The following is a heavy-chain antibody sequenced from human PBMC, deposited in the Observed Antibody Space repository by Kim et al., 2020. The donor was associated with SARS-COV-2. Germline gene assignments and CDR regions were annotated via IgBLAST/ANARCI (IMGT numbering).Heavy chain of an antibody. CDR1: GGSFSGYY. D-gene: IGHD3-10*01. CDR2: INHSGST. J-gene: IGHJ6*03. CDR3: ASGGVRAKQYYYMDV. Sequence: SETLSLTCAVYGGSFSGYYWSWIRQPPGKGLEWIGEINHSGSTNYNPSLKSRVTISVDTSKNQFSLKLSSVTAADTAVYYCASGGVRAKQYYYMDVWGKGTTVTVSS. V-gene: IGHV4-34*01.